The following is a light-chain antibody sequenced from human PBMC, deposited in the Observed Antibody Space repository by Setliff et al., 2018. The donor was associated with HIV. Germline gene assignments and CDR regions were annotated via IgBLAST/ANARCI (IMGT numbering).Light chain of an antibody. CDR3: SASRPSRTLVV. Sequence: QSVLTQPASVSGSPGQSITISCTGTNSDIGGYNYVSWYQQLPGEAPKLIIFQLINRPSGVSVRFSGSKSGNTASLTISGLQAEDEADYYCSASRPSRTLVVFGTGTKVTVL. V-gene: IGLV2-14*01. CDR2: QLI. CDR1: NSDIGGYNY. J-gene: IGLJ1*01.